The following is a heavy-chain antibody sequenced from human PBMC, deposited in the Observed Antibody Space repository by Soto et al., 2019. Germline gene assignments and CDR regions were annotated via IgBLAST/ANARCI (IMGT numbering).Heavy chain of an antibody. D-gene: IGHD3-10*01. V-gene: IGHV1-8*01. CDR2: MNPNSGNT. Sequence: GASVKVSCTASGYTFTIYDINWVRQATGQGLEWMGWMNPNSGNTGYAQTFQGRVTMTRNTSISTAYMELSSLRSEDTAVYYCARGVGSGSSNWFDPWGQGTLVTVSS. J-gene: IGHJ5*02. CDR3: ARGVGSGSSNWFDP. CDR1: GYTFTIYD.